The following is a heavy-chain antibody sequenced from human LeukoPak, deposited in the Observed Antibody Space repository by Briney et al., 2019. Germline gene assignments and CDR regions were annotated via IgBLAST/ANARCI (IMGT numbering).Heavy chain of an antibody. Sequence: GGSLRLFCAASGFTFSSYTMSWARQSPGKGLEWVSAISENGGSTYYADTVKGRFTISRDNSKNTLHLQMNGLRNEDTAVYYCAKLKAGADYWGQGTLVTVSS. CDR1: GFTFSSYT. J-gene: IGHJ4*02. V-gene: IGHV3-23*01. CDR3: AKLKAGADY. D-gene: IGHD3-10*01. CDR2: ISENGGST.